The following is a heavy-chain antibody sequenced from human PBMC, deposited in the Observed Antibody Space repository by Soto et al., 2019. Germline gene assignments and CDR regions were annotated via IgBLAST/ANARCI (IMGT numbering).Heavy chain of an antibody. CDR2: ISGSGGST. V-gene: IGHV3-23*01. CDR1: GFTFSSYS. CDR3: AKGPHYSSSWYYFDY. J-gene: IGHJ4*02. Sequence: GGSLRLSCAASGFTFSSYSMSWVRQAPGKGLEWVSAISGSGGSTYYADSVKGRFTISRDNSKNTLYLQMNSLRAEDTAVYYCAKGPHYSSSWYYFDYWGQGTLVTVSS. D-gene: IGHD6-13*01.